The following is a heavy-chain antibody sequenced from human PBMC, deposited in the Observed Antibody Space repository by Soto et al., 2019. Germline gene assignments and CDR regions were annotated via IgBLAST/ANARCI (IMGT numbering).Heavy chain of an antibody. CDR2: IIPIFGTA. V-gene: IGHV1-69*01. CDR3: ARNGGRHSGGIDY. J-gene: IGHJ4*02. CDR1: GGTFSSYS. Sequence: QVQLVQSGAEVKKPGTSVKVSCKASGGTFSSYSINWVRQAPGQGLEWMGEIIPIFGTANYAQKFQGRVTITADESTSTAYMELSSLRSEDTAVYYCARNGGRHSGGIDYWGQGTLVTVSS. D-gene: IGHD1-26*01.